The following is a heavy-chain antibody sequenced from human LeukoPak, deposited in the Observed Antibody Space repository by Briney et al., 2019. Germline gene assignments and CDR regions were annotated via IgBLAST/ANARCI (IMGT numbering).Heavy chain of an antibody. CDR2: IYSGGST. Sequence: GGSLRLSCAASGFTVSSNFMSWVRQAPGKMLELGSVIYSGGSTYYADSVKGRFTISRDNSKNTLYLQMNSLTVDDTAVYYCALGLVTDYWGQGTLVTVYS. CDR1: GFTVSSNF. J-gene: IGHJ4*02. D-gene: IGHD3-9*01. CDR3: ALGLVTDY. V-gene: IGHV3-66*01.